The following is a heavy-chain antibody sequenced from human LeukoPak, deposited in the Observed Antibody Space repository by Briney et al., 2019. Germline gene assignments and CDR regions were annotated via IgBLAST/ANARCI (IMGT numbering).Heavy chain of an antibody. CDR1: GFTFSSYW. Sequence: GGSLRLSCAASGFTFSSYWMSWVRQAPGKGLEWVANIKQDGSEKYYVDSVKGRFTISRDNAKNSLYLQMNSLRAEDTAVYYCARVVRTMVRGVLYYFDYWGQGTLVTVSS. V-gene: IGHV3-7*01. CDR2: IKQDGSEK. CDR3: ARVVRTMVRGVLYYFDY. J-gene: IGHJ4*02. D-gene: IGHD3-10*01.